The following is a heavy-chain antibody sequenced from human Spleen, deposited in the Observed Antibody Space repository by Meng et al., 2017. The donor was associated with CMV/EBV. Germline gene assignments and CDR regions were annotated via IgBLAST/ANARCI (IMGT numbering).Heavy chain of an antibody. V-gene: IGHV1-69*05. Sequence: KVSCKNPGGTFSSYAVSWVRQAPGQGLEWIGGIIPAFEIVKYAETFQGRVSITTDESTSTAYMELSTLTSEDTAVYYCARGSRGTPNFFDSWGRGSLVTVSS. CDR3: ARGSRGTPNFFDS. CDR2: IIPAFEIV. CDR1: GGTFSSYA. J-gene: IGHJ4*02. D-gene: IGHD3-10*01.